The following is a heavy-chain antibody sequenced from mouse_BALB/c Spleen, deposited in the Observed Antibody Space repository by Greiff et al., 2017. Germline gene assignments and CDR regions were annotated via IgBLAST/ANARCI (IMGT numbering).Heavy chain of an antibody. CDR1: GFTFSSYA. CDR2: ISSGGST. D-gene: IGHD2-14*01. CDR3: ARVYYRSMDY. V-gene: IGHV5-6-5*01. Sequence: EVQLQESGGGLVKPGGSLKLSCAASGFTFSSYAMSWVRQTPEKRLEWVASISSGGSTYYPDSVKGRFTISRDNARNILYLQMISLRSEDTAMYYCARVYYRSMDYWGQGTSVTVSS. J-gene: IGHJ4*01.